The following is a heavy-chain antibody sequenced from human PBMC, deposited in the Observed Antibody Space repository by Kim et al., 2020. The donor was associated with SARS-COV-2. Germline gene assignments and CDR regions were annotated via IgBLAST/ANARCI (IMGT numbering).Heavy chain of an antibody. CDR1: GFTFSRYA. Sequence: GGSLRLSCAASGFTFSRYAMSWVRQAPGKGLEWVSAISGSGGSTNYADSGKGRFTISRDNSKNTLYLQMNSLRAEDTAVYYCAKDGGYDILTGYYGGDYFDYWGQGTLVTISS. J-gene: IGHJ4*02. CDR3: AKDGGYDILTGYYGGDYFDY. V-gene: IGHV3-23*01. D-gene: IGHD3-9*01. CDR2: ISGSGGST.